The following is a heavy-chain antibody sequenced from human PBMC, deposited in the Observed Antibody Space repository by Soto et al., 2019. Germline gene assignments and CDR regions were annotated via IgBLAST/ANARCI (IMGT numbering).Heavy chain of an antibody. V-gene: IGHV3-30-3*01. CDR1: GFTFSSFA. D-gene: IGHD4-17*01. Sequence: GGSLRLSCAASGFTFSSFAMHWVRQAPGKGLEWVAIISSDGTNKYYADSVKGRFTISRDNSKNTLYLQMNSLRAEDTAVYYCAGTTVTLNYWGHGTLVTVSS. CDR3: AGTTVTLNY. CDR2: ISSDGTNK. J-gene: IGHJ4*01.